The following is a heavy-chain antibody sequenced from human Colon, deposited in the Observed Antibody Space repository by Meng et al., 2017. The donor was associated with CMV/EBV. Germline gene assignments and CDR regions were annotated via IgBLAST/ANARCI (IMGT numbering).Heavy chain of an antibody. CDR3: ARNARGSGY. CDR1: GFTFSSHA. D-gene: IGHD3-10*01. V-gene: IGHV3-7*01. Sequence: GGSLRLSCAASGFTFSSHAMNWVRQAPGKGLEWVANIKQDGSEKYYVDSVKGRFTISRDNAKNSLFLQMNSLRAEDTAMYYCARNARGSGYWGQGTLVTVSS. J-gene: IGHJ4*02. CDR2: IKQDGSEK.